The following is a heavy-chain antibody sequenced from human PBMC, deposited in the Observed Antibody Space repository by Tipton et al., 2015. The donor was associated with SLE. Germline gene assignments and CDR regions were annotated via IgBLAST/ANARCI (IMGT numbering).Heavy chain of an antibody. J-gene: IGHJ4*02. CDR2: INHSGST. CDR1: GGSFSGYY. D-gene: IGHD6-19*01. CDR3: AKDPGQWLVLDY. Sequence: TLSLTCAVYGGSFSGYYWSWIRQPPGKGLEWIGEINHSGSTNYNPSLKSRVTISVDTSKNQFSLKLSSVTAADTAVYYCAKDPGQWLVLDYWGQGTLVTVSS. V-gene: IGHV4-34*01.